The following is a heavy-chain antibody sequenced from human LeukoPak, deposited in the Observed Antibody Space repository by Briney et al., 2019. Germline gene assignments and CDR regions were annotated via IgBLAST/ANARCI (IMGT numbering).Heavy chain of an antibody. CDR3: AKAGRSGWYPGWPFDI. CDR2: IRDSGAST. D-gene: IGHD6-19*01. Sequence: GGSLRLSCAASGFTFLTYAMSWVRETPREGLQWVSVIRDSGASTYYADSVKGRFTISRDNSKNTLYLQMNSLRAEDTAVYYCAKAGRSGWYPGWPFDIWGQGTMVTVSS. J-gene: IGHJ3*02. V-gene: IGHV3-23*01. CDR1: GFTFLTYA.